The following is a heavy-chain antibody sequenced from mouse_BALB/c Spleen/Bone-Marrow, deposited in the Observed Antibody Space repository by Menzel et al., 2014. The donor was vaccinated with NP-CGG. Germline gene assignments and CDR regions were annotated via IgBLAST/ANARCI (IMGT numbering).Heavy chain of an antibody. CDR1: GFNIKDTY. D-gene: IGHD1-1*01. J-gene: IGHJ4*01. CDR2: IDPANGNT. CDR3: ARRLRSAMDY. Sequence: EVKLEESGAELVKPGASVKLSCTASGFNIKDTYIHWVKPRPEQGLEWIGRIDPANGNTKYDPKFQGKATITADTSSNTAYLQLSSLTSEDTAVYYCARRLRSAMDYWGQGTSVTVSS. V-gene: IGHV14-3*02.